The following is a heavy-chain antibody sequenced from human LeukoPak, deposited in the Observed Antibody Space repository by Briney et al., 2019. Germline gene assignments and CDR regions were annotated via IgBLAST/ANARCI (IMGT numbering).Heavy chain of an antibody. V-gene: IGHV1-24*01. CDR2: FDPEDGET. D-gene: IGHD3-22*01. J-gene: IGHJ3*02. CDR1: GYTLTESS. Sequence: ASVKVSCKVSGYTLTESSMHWVRQAPGKGLEWMGGFDPEDGETIYAQKFQGRVTMTEDTSTDTAYMELSSLRSEDTAVYYCATWSPGVYDSSGYYYAFDIWGQGTMVTVSS. CDR3: ATWSPGVYDSSGYYYAFDI.